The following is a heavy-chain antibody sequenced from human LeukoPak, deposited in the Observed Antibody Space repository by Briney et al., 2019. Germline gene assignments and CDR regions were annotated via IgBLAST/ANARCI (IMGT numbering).Heavy chain of an antibody. Sequence: PSETLSLTCTVSGGSISSGRYYWSWIRQPAGKGLEWIGRVSTTGSTNYNPSLKSRVTISLDTSKNQFSLKLTSVTAADTAVYYCARVPHSVEGSMKAVFIHYFDYWGQGSLVTVSS. D-gene: IGHD3-22*01. J-gene: IGHJ4*02. CDR2: VSTTGST. V-gene: IGHV4-61*02. CDR1: GGSISSGRYY. CDR3: ARVPHSVEGSMKAVFIHYFDY.